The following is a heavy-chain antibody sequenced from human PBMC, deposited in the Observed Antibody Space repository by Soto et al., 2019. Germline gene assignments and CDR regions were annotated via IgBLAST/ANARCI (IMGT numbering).Heavy chain of an antibody. J-gene: IGHJ1*01. CDR3: ARDRIAVAGNPEYFQH. D-gene: IGHD6-19*01. CDR2: IYSGGST. CDR1: GFTVSSNY. Sequence: EVQLVESGGGLVQPGGSLRLSCAASGFTVSSNYMSRVRQAPGKGLEWVSVIYSGGSTYYADSVKGRFTISRDNSKNTLYLQMNSLRAEDTAVYYCARDRIAVAGNPEYFQHWGQGTLVTVSS. V-gene: IGHV3-66*01.